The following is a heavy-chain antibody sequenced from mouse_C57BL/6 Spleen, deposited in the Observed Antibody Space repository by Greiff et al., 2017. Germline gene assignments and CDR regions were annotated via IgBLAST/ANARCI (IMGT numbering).Heavy chain of an antibody. J-gene: IGHJ4*01. CDR2: INPNNGGT. CDR1: GYTFTDYY. CDR3: ARRSLLRSRYYYAMDY. D-gene: IGHD1-1*01. V-gene: IGHV1-26*01. Sequence: VQLQQSGPELVKPGASVKISCKASGYTFTDYYMNWVKQSHGKSLEWIGDINPNNGGTSYNQKFKGKATLTVDKSSSTAYMELRSLTSEDSAVYYCARRSLLRSRYYYAMDYWGQGTSVTVSS.